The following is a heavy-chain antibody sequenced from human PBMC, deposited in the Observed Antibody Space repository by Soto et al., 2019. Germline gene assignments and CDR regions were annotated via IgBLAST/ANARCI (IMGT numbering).Heavy chain of an antibody. V-gene: IGHV4-39*01. CDR1: GDSISSRSYY. CDR3: ARQRTSVVTQAYFDS. D-gene: IGHD2-21*02. CDR2: IYYSVST. J-gene: IGHJ4*02. Sequence: SETLSLTCTVTGDSISSRSYYWGWIRQPPGKGLEWIGSIYYSVSTYNNPSLKSRVSMSVHTSKNQFSLKLRSVTAADTALYYFARQRTSVVTQAYFDSLGQVSLVTVS.